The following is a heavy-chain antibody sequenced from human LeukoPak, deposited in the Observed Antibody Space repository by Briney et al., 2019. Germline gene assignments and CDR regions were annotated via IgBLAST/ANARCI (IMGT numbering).Heavy chain of an antibody. CDR3: AKPLLSSGSMPSY. CDR2: IRYDGSNK. Sequence: PGGSLRLSCAASGFTLSSYGMHWVRQAAGKGLEWVAFIRYDGSNKYYADSVKGRFTISRDNSKNTLYLQMNSLRAEDTAVYYCAKPLLSSGSMPSYWGQGTLVTVSS. CDR1: GFTLSSYG. V-gene: IGHV3-30*02. D-gene: IGHD3-10*01. J-gene: IGHJ4*02.